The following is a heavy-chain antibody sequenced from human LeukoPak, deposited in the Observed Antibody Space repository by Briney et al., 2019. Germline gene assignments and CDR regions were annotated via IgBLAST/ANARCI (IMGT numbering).Heavy chain of an antibody. J-gene: IGHJ4*02. CDR1: GFSFGNYI. Sequence: GGSLRLSCAASGFSFGNYIMHWVRQAPGKGLEWVALISKDGSKKYYIDSVKGRFTVSRDNSRNTLYLQMNTLRAEDTAVYFCARDTYVDPLTDYYFDYWGQGTLVTVSS. D-gene: IGHD3-9*01. CDR2: ISKDGSKK. CDR3: ARDTYVDPLTDYYFDY. V-gene: IGHV3-30*10.